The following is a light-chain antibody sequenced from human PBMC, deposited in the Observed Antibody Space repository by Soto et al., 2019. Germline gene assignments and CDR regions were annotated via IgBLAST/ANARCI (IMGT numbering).Light chain of an antibody. CDR2: EGS. CDR3: CSYEGSLYV. Sequence: QSALTQPASVSGSPGQSITISCTGTSSDVGSYNLVSWYQQHPGKAPKLMIYEGSKRPSGVSNRFSGSKSGNTASLTISGLQAEDEADYYCCSYEGSLYVFGTGTKVTVL. V-gene: IGLV2-23*01. CDR1: SSDVGSYNL. J-gene: IGLJ1*01.